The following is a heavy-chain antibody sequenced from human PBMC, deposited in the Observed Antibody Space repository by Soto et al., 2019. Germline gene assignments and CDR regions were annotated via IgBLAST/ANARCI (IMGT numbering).Heavy chain of an antibody. D-gene: IGHD3-16*01. Sequence: QLPLQESGSGLVKPSQTLSLTCAVSGGSISSGGYSWSWIRQPPGKGLEWIGYIYHSGSTYYNPSLKTHVNKTTDRSQNQFPPERDPGTAAETGGYYGDSGVTPWPRENPLHIWGQGTLVTDS. CDR2: IYHSGST. CDR1: GGSISSGGYS. J-gene: IGHJ4*02. V-gene: IGHV4-30-2*01. CDR3: DSGVTPWPRENPLHI.